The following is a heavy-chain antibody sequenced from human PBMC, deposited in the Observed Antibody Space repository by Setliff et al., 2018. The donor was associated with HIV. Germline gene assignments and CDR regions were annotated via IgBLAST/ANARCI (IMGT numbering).Heavy chain of an antibody. V-gene: IGHV1-69*05. CDR3: ARVGHSSSYHYYGMDV. CDR1: GGTFSSYA. D-gene: IGHD6-13*01. CDR2: IIPIFGTA. Sequence: SVKVSCKASGGTFSSYAISWVRQAPGQGLEWMGGIIPIFGTANYAQKFQGRITITTDESRSTAYMELSSLSSEDTAVFYCARVGHSSSYHYYGMDVWGQGTTVTVS. J-gene: IGHJ6*02.